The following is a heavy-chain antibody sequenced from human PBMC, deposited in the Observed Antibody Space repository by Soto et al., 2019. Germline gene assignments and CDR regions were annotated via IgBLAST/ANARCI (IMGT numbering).Heavy chain of an antibody. CDR3: ARDRDYYGDYDNYFDY. CDR1: GFTFSSYA. J-gene: IGHJ4*02. V-gene: IGHV3-30-3*01. CDR2: ISYDGSNK. D-gene: IGHD4-17*01. Sequence: QPGGSLRLSCAASGFTFSSYAMHWVRQAPGKGLEWVAVISYDGSNKYYADSVKGRFTISRDNSKNTLYLQMNSLRAEDTAVYYCARDRDYYGDYDNYFDYWGQGTLVTVSS.